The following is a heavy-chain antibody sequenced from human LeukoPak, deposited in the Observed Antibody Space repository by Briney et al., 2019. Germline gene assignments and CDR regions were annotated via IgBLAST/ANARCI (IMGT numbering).Heavy chain of an antibody. D-gene: IGHD2-15*01. J-gene: IGHJ6*04. CDR1: GGSIGTYY. CDR2: VYVTGN. Sequence: SETLSLTCTVSGGSIGTYYWSWVRQSPGKGLEWIGYVYVTGNRYHPYLQSRRIISVVTTSNQLFLQKISVAAADTAVYYRARHIPGDIEGLDVWGKGTKVTVSS. CDR3: ARHIPGDIEGLDV. V-gene: IGHV4-4*09.